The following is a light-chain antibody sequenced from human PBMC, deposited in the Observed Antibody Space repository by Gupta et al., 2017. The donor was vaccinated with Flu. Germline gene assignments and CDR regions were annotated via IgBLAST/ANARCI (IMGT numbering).Light chain of an antibody. Sequence: PATVVGSSRERATLSCRASQSVSSNLAWYQQRPGQAPRLLIYGTSTRATGIPARFSGSGSGTXFTLTIXSLQSEDFAVYYCQQYHNCPRTFGXGTKVEIK. CDR1: QSVSSN. CDR2: GTS. CDR3: QQYHNCPRT. J-gene: IGKJ1*01. V-gene: IGKV3-15*01.